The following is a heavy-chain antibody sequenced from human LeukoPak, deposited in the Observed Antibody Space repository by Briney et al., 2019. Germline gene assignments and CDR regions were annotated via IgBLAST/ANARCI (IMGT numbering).Heavy chain of an antibody. CDR3: ARLHYDVLTGPFDY. CDR2: IWYDGSNK. CDR1: GFTFSSYG. D-gene: IGHD3-9*01. Sequence: GGSLRLSCAASGFTFSSYGMHWVRQAPGKGLEWVAVIWYDGSNKYFADSVKGRFTISRENSKNTLWLQMNSLRAEDTAVYYCARLHYDVLTGPFDYWGQGTLVTVSS. V-gene: IGHV3-33*01. J-gene: IGHJ4*02.